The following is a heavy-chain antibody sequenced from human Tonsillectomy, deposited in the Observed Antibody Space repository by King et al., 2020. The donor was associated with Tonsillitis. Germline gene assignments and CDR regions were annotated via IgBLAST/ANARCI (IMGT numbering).Heavy chain of an antibody. CDR1: GFTFSSYS. CDR3: ARDLIDRQLVDPGGDYYYYYMDV. J-gene: IGHJ6*03. D-gene: IGHD6-13*01. CDR2: ISSSSSYI. V-gene: IGHV3-21*01. Sequence: VQLVESGGGLVKPGGSLRLSCAASGFTFSSYSMNWVRQAPGKGLEWVSSISSSSSYIYYADSVKGRFTISRDNAKNSLYLQMNSLRAEDTAVYYCARDLIDRQLVDPGGDYYYYYMDVWGKGTTVTVSS.